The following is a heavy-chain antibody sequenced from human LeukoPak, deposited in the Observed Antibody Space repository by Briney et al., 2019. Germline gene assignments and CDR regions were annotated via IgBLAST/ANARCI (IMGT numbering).Heavy chain of an antibody. V-gene: IGHV3-23*01. CDR2: ISGSGGST. CDR1: GFTFSSYA. CDR3: ARDEWNDDYFDY. D-gene: IGHD1-1*01. J-gene: IGHJ4*02. Sequence: GGSLRLSCAASGFTFSSYAMSWVRQAPGKGLEWVSTISGSGGSTYYADSVKGRFTISRDNAKNSLYLQMNSLRAEDTAVYYCARDEWNDDYFDYWGQGTLVTVSS.